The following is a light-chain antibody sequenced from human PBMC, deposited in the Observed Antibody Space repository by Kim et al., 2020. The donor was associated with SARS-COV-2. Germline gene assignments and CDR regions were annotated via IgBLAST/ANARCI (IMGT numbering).Light chain of an antibody. Sequence: QSVLTQPASVSGSPGQSITISCTGTSNDVGGFNYVSWYQQHPGKAPKLMIYGVSKRPSGVSNRLSGSKSGNTASLTISGLRAEDEADYYCISYTSSITWVFGGGTKLTVL. CDR3: ISYTSSITWV. J-gene: IGLJ3*02. CDR1: SNDVGGFNY. V-gene: IGLV2-14*03. CDR2: GVS.